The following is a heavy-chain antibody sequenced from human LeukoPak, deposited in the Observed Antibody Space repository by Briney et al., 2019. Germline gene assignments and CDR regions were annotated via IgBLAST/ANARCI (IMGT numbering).Heavy chain of an antibody. CDR1: GYTFTSYY. CDR3: ARGGNHYDSSGYYYAYLFAFDY. V-gene: IGHV1-46*01. Sequence: ASVKVSCKASGYTFTSYYMHWVRQAPGQGLEWMGIINPSGGSTSYAQKFQGRVTMTRDTSTSTVYMELSSLRSEDTAVYYCARGGNHYDSSGYYYAYLFAFDYWGQGTLVTVSS. CDR2: INPSGGST. D-gene: IGHD3-22*01. J-gene: IGHJ4*02.